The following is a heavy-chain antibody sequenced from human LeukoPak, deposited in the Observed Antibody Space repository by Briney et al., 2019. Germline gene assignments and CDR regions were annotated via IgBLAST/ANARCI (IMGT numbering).Heavy chain of an antibody. J-gene: IGHJ4*02. V-gene: IGHV3-30*02. CDR1: GFTFSSYG. CDR2: IRYDGSNK. Sequence: RSGGSLRLSCAASGFTFSSYGMHWVRQAPGKGLEWVAFIRYDGSNKYYADSVKGRFTISRDNSKNTLYLQMNSLRDEDTAVYYCARDLEPYSSSWPGIPYWGQGTLVTVSS. D-gene: IGHD6-13*01. CDR3: ARDLEPYSSSWPGIPY.